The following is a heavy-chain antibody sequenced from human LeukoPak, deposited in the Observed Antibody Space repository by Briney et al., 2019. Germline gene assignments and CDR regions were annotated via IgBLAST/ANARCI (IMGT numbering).Heavy chain of an antibody. CDR2: INHSKNT. D-gene: IGHD3-22*01. J-gene: IGHJ3*02. CDR3: ARGSRITMIVVVITKAFDI. CDR1: GGSFSGHY. V-gene: IGHV4-34*01. Sequence: PSETLSLTCAVYGGSFSGHYWSWIRQPPGKGLEWIGEINHSKNTNYNPSLKSRVTISVDTSKNQFSLKLSSVTAADTAVYYCARGSRITMIVVVITKAFDIWGQGTMVTVSS.